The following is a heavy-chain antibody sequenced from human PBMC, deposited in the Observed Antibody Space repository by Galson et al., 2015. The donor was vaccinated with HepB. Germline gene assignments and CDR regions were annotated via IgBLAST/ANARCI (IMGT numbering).Heavy chain of an antibody. J-gene: IGHJ6*02. CDR1: GFTFSSYS. D-gene: IGHD6-19*01. CDR3: ARSKGDSSGWYYYYYYGMDV. CDR2: ISSSSSYI. V-gene: IGHV3-21*01. Sequence: SLRLSCAASGFTFSSYSMNWVRQAPGKGLEWVSSISSSSSYIYYADSVKGRFTISRDNAKNSLYLQMNSLRAEDTAVYYCARSKGDSSGWYYYYYYGMDVWGQGTTVTVSS.